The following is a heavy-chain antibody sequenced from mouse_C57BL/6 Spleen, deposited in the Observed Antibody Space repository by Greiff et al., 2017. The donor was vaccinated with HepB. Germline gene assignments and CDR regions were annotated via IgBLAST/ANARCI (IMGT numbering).Heavy chain of an antibody. Sequence: QVQLQQSGPELVKPGASVKISCKASGYAFSSSWMNWVKQRPGKGLEWIGRIYPGDGDTNYNGKFKGKATLTADKSSSTAYMQLSSLTSEDSAVYFCAREGPYGSSGDYWGQGTTLTVSS. CDR1: GYAFSSSW. CDR2: IYPGDGDT. V-gene: IGHV1-82*01. D-gene: IGHD1-1*01. J-gene: IGHJ2*01. CDR3: AREGPYGSSGDY.